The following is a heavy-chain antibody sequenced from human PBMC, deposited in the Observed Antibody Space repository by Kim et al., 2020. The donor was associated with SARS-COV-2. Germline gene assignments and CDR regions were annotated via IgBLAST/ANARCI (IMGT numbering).Heavy chain of an antibody. CDR2: IGTAGDP. CDR1: GFTFSSYD. D-gene: IGHD3-10*01. Sequence: GGSLRLSCAASGFTFSSYDMHWVRQATGKGLEWVSAIGTAGDPYYPGSVKGRFTISRENAKNSLYLQMNSLRAGDTAVYYCARAGGGSGSYYKWWYFDLWGRGTLVTVSS. J-gene: IGHJ2*01. V-gene: IGHV3-13*05. CDR3: ARAGGGSGSYYKWWYFDL.